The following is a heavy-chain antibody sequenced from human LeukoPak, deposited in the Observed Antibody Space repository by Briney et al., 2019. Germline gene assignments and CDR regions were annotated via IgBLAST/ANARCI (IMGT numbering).Heavy chain of an antibody. Sequence: GGSLRLSCAASGFTVSSNYMSWVRQAPGKGLELVSVIYSDGSTYYADSVKDRFTISRGISKNTLYLQLNSLRAEDTAVYYCARAPLLPTIQDRSYFDYWGQGTLITVSS. CDR3: ARAPLLPTIQDRSYFDY. J-gene: IGHJ4*02. D-gene: IGHD3-3*01. CDR2: IYSDGST. V-gene: IGHV3-66*01. CDR1: GFTVSSNY.